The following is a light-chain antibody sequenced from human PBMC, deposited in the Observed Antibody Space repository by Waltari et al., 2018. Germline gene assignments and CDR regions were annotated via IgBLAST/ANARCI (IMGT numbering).Light chain of an antibody. CDR1: QSVTNY. V-gene: IGKV3-11*01. CDR2: DAS. Sequence: DIVLTHSPATLSLSPGERATLSCRASQSVTNYLSWYQLKPGPAPRLLIYDASNRATGIPARFSGSGSGTDFTLTISNLEPEDSAVYYCQQRSKWPLTFGRGTKVEIK. J-gene: IGKJ4*01. CDR3: QQRSKWPLT.